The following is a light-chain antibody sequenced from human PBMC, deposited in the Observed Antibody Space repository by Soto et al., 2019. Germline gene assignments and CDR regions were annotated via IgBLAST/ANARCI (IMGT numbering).Light chain of an antibody. CDR1: TSDVGRYNY. CDR3: NSYTSSSTYV. J-gene: IGLJ1*01. Sequence: QSALTQPASVSGSPGQSITISCTGTTSDVGRYNYVFWYQQHPGKAPKLIIYDVSNRPLGVSNRFYGAKSGNTPSLTISGLQAEDEADYYCNSYTSSSTYVFGTGTQLTVL. V-gene: IGLV2-14*01. CDR2: DVS.